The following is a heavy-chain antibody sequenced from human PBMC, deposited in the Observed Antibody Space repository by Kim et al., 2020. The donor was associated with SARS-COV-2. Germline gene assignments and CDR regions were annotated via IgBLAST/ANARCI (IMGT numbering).Heavy chain of an antibody. D-gene: IGHD5-12*01. J-gene: IGHJ4*02. CDR2: IYYSGST. Sequence: SETLSLTCTVSGGSISSYYWSWIRQPPGKGLEWIGYIYYSGSTNYNPSLKSRVTISVDTSKNQFSLKLSSVTAADTAVYYCARDRVATTLWGQGTLVTVS. CDR1: GGSISSYY. CDR3: ARDRVATTL. V-gene: IGHV4-59*01.